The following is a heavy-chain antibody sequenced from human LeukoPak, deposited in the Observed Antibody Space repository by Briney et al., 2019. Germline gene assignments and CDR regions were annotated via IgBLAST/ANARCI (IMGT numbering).Heavy chain of an antibody. CDR2: INPGDDNT. D-gene: IGHD1-14*01. CDR3: ARDFGIIDY. CDR1: GFTLSSSS. V-gene: IGHV3-23*01. Sequence: GGSLRLSCLASGFTLSSSSMSWVRQAPGKGLEWVSAINPGDDNTYYADSVKGRFTVSRDNSKNTLYLQLNTLRAEDTAVYFCARDFGIIDYWGQGTLVTVSS. J-gene: IGHJ4*02.